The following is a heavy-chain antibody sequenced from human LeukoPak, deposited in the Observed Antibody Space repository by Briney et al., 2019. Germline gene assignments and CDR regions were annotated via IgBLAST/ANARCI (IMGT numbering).Heavy chain of an antibody. Sequence: SVKVSCKASGGTFSSYAISWVRQAPGQGLEWMGGIIPIFGTANYAQKFQGRVTITADESTSTAYMELNSLRAEDTAVYYCAREGTPHWGRSYYFDYWGQGTLVTVSS. D-gene: IGHD7-27*01. J-gene: IGHJ4*02. CDR2: IIPIFGTA. CDR1: GGTFSSYA. V-gene: IGHV1-69*13. CDR3: AREGTPHWGRSYYFDY.